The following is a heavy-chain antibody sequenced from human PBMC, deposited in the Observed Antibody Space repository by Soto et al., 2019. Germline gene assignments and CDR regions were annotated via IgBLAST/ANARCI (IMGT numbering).Heavy chain of an antibody. CDR1: GGSISYYY. D-gene: IGHD6-19*01. CDR2: IYPSVST. Sequence: KPSETLSLTCTVSGGSISYYYWSWIRQSAGKGLEWIGRIYPSVSTNYNPSLKGRVTMSVDTSKNQFSLKLSSVTAADTAVYYCDTDTKAEAANNWFDSWGQGTLVTVSS. CDR3: DTDTKAEAANNWFDS. V-gene: IGHV4-4*07. J-gene: IGHJ5*01.